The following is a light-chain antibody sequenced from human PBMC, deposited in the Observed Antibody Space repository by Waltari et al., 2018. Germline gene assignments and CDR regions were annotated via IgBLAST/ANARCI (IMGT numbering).Light chain of an antibody. V-gene: IGLV2-23*02. J-gene: IGLJ1*01. Sequence: QSALTQPASVSGPPGQSIPISCPGPTSDVGNYTIVSWYQQHPGKAPKLMICEVIKRPSGVSDRFSGSKSGNTASLTISGLQAEDEADYYCCSYAGSGTYVFETGTKVTVL. CDR1: TSDVGNYTI. CDR3: CSYAGSGTYV. CDR2: EVI.